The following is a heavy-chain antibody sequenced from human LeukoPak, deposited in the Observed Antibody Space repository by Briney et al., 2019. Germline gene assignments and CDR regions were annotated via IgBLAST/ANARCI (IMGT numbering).Heavy chain of an antibody. J-gene: IGHJ4*02. D-gene: IGHD2-2*01. CDR1: GGTFRNYP. V-gene: IGHV1-69*01. CDR2: ILPIFGMT. Sequence: SVKVSCKASGGTFRNYPISWVRQAPGQGLEWMGGILPIFGMTNYAEKFQGRVTITADESTTTAYLELNSLRSEDTAVYYCAICSSTWSGDRPDSWGQGSLVTVSS. CDR3: AICSSTWSGDRPDS.